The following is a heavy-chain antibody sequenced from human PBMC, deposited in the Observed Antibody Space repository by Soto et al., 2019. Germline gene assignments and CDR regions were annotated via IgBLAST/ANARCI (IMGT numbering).Heavy chain of an antibody. D-gene: IGHD3-10*01. J-gene: IGHJ6*02. CDR3: ARYDDGAGTAMDV. Sequence: EVQLVESGGGLVQPGGSLRLSCAASGFTFSTYNMNWVRQAPGTPLQWVSYISSRSSTIHYTDSVKGRFTISRDKAKNGVYVQMNGLRADDTAVYYCARYDDGAGTAMDVWGQGTTVTVSS. CDR2: ISSRSSTI. V-gene: IGHV3-48*01. CDR1: GFTFSTYN.